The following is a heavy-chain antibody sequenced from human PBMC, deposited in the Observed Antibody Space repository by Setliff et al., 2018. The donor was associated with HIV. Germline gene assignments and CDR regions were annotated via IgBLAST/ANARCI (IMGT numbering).Heavy chain of an antibody. CDR2: IDHGGAT. V-gene: IGHV4-34*01. D-gene: IGHD6-13*01. J-gene: IGHJ4*02. CDR1: GGSFGGYY. Sequence: SETLSLTCAVYGGSFGGYYWSWIRQPPGKGLEWIGEIDHGGATNYNPSLKSRVTISVDTSKNQFSLKLSSVTAADTSVYYCARGSLGSSWSFDFWGQGTLVTVSS. CDR3: ARGSLGSSWSFDF.